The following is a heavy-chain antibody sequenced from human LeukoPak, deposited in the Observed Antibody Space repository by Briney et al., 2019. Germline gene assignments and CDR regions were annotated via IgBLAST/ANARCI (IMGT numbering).Heavy chain of an antibody. CDR1: GFTFTSSA. CDR2: IVVGSGDT. J-gene: IGHJ4*02. CDR3: AEDLGGQDY. D-gene: IGHD4-23*01. V-gene: IGHV1-58*01. Sequence: GASVKVSCKASGFTFTSSAVQCVRQARGQRPEWIGRIVVGSGDTNYAQNFHERVTTTRDMSTSTAYMDMSSLTSEDTAVYFCAEDLGGQDYWGQGTLVTVSS.